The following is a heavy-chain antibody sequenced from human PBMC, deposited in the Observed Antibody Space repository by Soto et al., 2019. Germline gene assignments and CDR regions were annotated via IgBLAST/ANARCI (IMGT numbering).Heavy chain of an antibody. J-gene: IGHJ4*02. D-gene: IGHD5-18*01. V-gene: IGHV3-48*02. CDR2: ISSSTSTI. CDR1: GFSFRSYS. Sequence: GGSLRLSCAASGFSFRSYSMNWVRQAPGKGLEWISYISSSTSTIYYADSVKGRFTISRDTAKNSLCLQMNSLRDEDTAIYYCAGEDRGSYGVLDYWGQGTQVTVSS. CDR3: AGEDRGSYGVLDY.